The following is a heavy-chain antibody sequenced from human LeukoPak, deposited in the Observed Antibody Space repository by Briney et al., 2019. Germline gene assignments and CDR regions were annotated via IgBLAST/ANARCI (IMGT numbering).Heavy chain of an antibody. J-gene: IGHJ4*02. V-gene: IGHV4-59*08. CDR2: INYSGST. CDR3: ARGAGWYNY. Sequence: PSETLSLTCTVSGGSINIDYWSWLRQPPGKGLEWLGYINYSGSTNYNPSLRSRVTISLDTSNNQFSLRLTSVTAEDTAVYYWARGAGWYNYWGQGILVTVSS. CDR1: GGSINIDY. D-gene: IGHD6-19*01.